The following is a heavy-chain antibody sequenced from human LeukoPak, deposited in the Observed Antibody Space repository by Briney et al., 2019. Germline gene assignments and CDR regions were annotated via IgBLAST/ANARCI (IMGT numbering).Heavy chain of an antibody. CDR1: GVTFSSYE. V-gene: IGHV3-48*03. CDR2: ISSSGSTI. Sequence: GGSLRLSCAASGVTFSSYEMNWVRQAPGKGLEWVSYISSSGSTIYYTDSVKGRFTISRDNAKNSLYLQMNSLRAEDTAVYYCARDQGYCTSVNCRGDAGDVWGQGSMVSVSS. CDR3: ARDQGYCTSVNCRGDAGDV. J-gene: IGHJ3*01. D-gene: IGHD2-8*02.